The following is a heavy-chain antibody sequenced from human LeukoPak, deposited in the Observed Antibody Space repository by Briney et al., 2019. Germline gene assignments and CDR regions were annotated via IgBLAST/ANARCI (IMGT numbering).Heavy chain of an antibody. V-gene: IGHV3-21*01. D-gene: IGHD3-22*01. Sequence: GGSLRLSCAASGFTFSSYSMNWVRQAPGKGLESVSSISSSSSYIYYADSVKGRFTISRDNAKNSLYLQMNSLRAEDTAVYYCARGLIHYYDSSSYYPRAFDIWGQGTMVTVSS. J-gene: IGHJ3*02. CDR3: ARGLIHYYDSSSYYPRAFDI. CDR1: GFTFSSYS. CDR2: ISSSSSYI.